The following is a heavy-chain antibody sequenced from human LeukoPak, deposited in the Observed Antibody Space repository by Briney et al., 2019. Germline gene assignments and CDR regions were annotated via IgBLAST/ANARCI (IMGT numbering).Heavy chain of an antibody. V-gene: IGHV3-21*01. CDR2: ISSSSSYI. CDR1: GFTFSSCS. Sequence: GGSLRLSCAASGFTFSSCSMNWVRQAPGKGLEWVSSISSSSSYIYYADSVKGRFTISRDNAKNSLYLQMNSLRAEDTAVYYCARDSSGWSPLYYYYGMDVWGQGTTVTVSS. J-gene: IGHJ6*02. CDR3: ARDSSGWSPLYYYYGMDV. D-gene: IGHD6-19*01.